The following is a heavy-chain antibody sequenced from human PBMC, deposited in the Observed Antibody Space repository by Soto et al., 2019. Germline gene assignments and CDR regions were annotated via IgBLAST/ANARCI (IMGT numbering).Heavy chain of an antibody. CDR2: IYYSGST. D-gene: IGHD2-15*01. CDR1: GGSISSYY. Sequence: SETLSLTCTVSGGSISSYYWSWIRQPPGKGLEWIGYIYYSGSTNYNPSLKSRVTILVDTSKNQFSLKLSSVTAADTAVYYCARAIAPPGFMAGVNYYYGMDVWGQGTTVTVSS. J-gene: IGHJ6*02. CDR3: ARAIAPPGFMAGVNYYYGMDV. V-gene: IGHV4-59*01.